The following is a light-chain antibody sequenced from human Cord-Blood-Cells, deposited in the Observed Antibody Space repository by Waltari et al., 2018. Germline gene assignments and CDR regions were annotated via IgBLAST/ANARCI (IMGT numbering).Light chain of an antibody. CDR1: QSVSSY. CDR2: YAS. J-gene: IGKJ4*01. CDR3: QQRSNWPLT. Sequence: EIVLTQSPATLSLSPGERATLSCRASQSVSSYLAWYQQKPGQAPRLLIYYASNRATGIPARCSGGGSGTDFTLTISSLEPEDFAVYYCQQRSNWPLTFGGGTKVEIK. V-gene: IGKV3-11*01.